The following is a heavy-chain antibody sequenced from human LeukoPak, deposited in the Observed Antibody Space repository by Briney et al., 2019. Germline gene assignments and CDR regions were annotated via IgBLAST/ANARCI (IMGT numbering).Heavy chain of an antibody. CDR3: ARAVDSTIFGVVTDY. V-gene: IGHV1-2*02. CDR1: GYTFTGYY. J-gene: IGHJ4*02. Sequence: ASVKVSCKASGYTFTGYYMHWVRQAPGQGLEWMGWINPNSGGTNYAQKFQGRVTMTRDTSISTAYMELSRLRSDDTAVYYCARAVDSTIFGVVTDYWGQGTLVTVSS. CDR2: INPNSGGT. D-gene: IGHD3-3*01.